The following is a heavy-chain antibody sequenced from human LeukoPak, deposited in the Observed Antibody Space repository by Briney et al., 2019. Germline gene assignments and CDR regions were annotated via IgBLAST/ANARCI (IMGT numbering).Heavy chain of an antibody. Sequence: PGRSLRLSCAASGFTFDDYAMHSVRQAPGKGLEWVSGINWSSGNMGYADSVRGRFTISRDNAKNSLYLQMNSLRPEDTAFYYCAKASRLYIVSLDDALDIWGQGPMVTVSS. D-gene: IGHD2-21*01. CDR3: AKASRLYIVSLDDALDI. CDR1: GFTFDDYA. V-gene: IGHV3-9*01. J-gene: IGHJ3*02. CDR2: INWSSGNM.